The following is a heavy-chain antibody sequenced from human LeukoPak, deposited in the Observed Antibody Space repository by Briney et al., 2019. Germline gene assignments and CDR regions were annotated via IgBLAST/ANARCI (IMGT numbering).Heavy chain of an antibody. CDR1: GGSISSYY. CDR3: ARSEGGICDY. V-gene: IGHV4-59*01. J-gene: IGHJ4*02. D-gene: IGHD2-15*01. Sequence: PSETLSLTCTVSGGSISSYYWSWIRQPPGKGLEWIGYIYYSGSTNYNPSLKSRVTISVDTSKNQFSLKLSSVTAADTAVYYCARSEGGICDYWGQGTLVTVSS. CDR2: IYYSGST.